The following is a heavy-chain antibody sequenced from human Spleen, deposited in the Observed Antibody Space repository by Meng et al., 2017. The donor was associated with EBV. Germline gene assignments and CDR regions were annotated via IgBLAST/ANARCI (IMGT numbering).Heavy chain of an antibody. CDR2: ISAYNGNR. V-gene: IGHV1-18*01. CDR1: GYRFTSYG. J-gene: IGHJ4*02. CDR3: ARDLEDGDFDY. Sequence: QVQLVQSGAEVKKPVASVKISCKASGYRFTSYGISWVRQAPRQGLEWMGWISAYNGNRNYGQKLQGRVTMTTDTSTSTAYMELRSLRSDDTAVYYCARDLEDGDFDYWGQGTLVTVSS. D-gene: IGHD5-24*01.